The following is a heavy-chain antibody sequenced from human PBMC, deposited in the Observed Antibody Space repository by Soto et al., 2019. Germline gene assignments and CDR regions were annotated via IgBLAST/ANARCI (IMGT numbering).Heavy chain of an antibody. D-gene: IGHD3-10*01. CDR2: IYPGDFDT. V-gene: IGHV5-51*01. Sequence: GESLKISCKGSGYSFTSYWIGWVRQMPGKGLEWMGIIYPGDFDTRYSPSFQGQVTISADKSISTAYLQWSSLKASDTAMYYCARTMVRGHYYYYYGMDVWGQGTTVTVSS. CDR1: GYSFTSYW. J-gene: IGHJ6*02. CDR3: ARTMVRGHYYYYYGMDV.